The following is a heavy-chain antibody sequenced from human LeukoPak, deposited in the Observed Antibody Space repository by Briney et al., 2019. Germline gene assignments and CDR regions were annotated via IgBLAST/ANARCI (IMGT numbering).Heavy chain of an antibody. Sequence: PGGSLRLSCAASGFTFSSYAMSWVRQAPGKGLEWVSAISGSGGSKYYADSVKGRFTISRDNSKNTLYLQMNSLRAEDTAVYYCAKRRMNIVVVPAAFDYWGQGTLVTVSS. CDR2: ISGSGGSK. V-gene: IGHV3-23*01. CDR3: AKRRMNIVVVPAAFDY. CDR1: GFTFSSYA. D-gene: IGHD2-2*01. J-gene: IGHJ4*02.